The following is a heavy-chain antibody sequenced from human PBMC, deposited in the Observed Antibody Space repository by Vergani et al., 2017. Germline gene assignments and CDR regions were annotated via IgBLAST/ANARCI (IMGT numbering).Heavy chain of an antibody. D-gene: IGHD3-16*01. V-gene: IGHV3-9*01. Sequence: EVQLLESGGDLVQPGGSLRLSCTASGFTFQAFAFHWVRQVSGRGLEWVSGIDRNYGVKNGNSFEGRFSISRDNAKKAVFLRMNNLGHEDTALYFCVKDNDYDADGPFDLWGRGTLVTVSS. J-gene: IGHJ2*01. CDR3: VKDNDYDADGPFDL. CDR1: GFTFQAFA. CDR2: IDRNYGVK.